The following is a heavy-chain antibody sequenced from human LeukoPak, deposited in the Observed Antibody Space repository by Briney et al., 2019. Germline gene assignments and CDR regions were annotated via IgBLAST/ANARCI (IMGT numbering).Heavy chain of an antibody. D-gene: IGHD2-15*01. CDR3: ARGGIVESFDI. J-gene: IGHJ3*02. CDR1: GGSISSYY. CDR2: IYYSGST. Sequence: SETLSLTCTVSGGSISSYYWSWIRQAPGKGLEWIGYIYYSGSTNYNPSLKSRVTISVDTSKNQFSLKLSSVTAADTAVYYCARGGIVESFDIWGQGTMVTVSS. V-gene: IGHV4-59*01.